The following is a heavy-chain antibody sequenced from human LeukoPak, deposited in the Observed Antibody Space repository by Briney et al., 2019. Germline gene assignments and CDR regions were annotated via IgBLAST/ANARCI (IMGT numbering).Heavy chain of an antibody. V-gene: IGHV1-18*01. Sequence: ASVKVSCKASGYTFTSYGISWVRKAPGQGLEWMGWISAYNGNTNYAQKLQGRVTMTTDTSTSTAYMELRSLRSDDTAVYYCARTYGSGSYYRGLSDYWGQGTLVTVSS. J-gene: IGHJ4*02. CDR1: GYTFTSYG. D-gene: IGHD3-10*01. CDR3: ARTYGSGSYYRGLSDY. CDR2: ISAYNGNT.